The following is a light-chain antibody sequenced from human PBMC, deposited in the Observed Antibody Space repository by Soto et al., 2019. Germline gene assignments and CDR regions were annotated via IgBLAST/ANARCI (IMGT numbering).Light chain of an antibody. CDR3: QKYGSSGT. V-gene: IGKV3-20*01. J-gene: IGKJ1*01. CDR2: GAS. CDR1: QSVSSY. Sequence: EIVLTQSPATLSLSPGERATLSCRASQSVSSYLVWYQQKPGQAPRLLIYGASNRATGIPARFSGSGSGTDFTLTISRLEPEDFAVYYCQKYGSSGTLGQGTKVDIK.